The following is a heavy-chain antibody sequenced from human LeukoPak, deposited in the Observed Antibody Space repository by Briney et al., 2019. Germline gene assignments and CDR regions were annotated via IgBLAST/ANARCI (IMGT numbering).Heavy chain of an antibody. CDR2: IKSKTDGGTT. V-gene: IGHV3-15*01. CDR3: QGGRF. D-gene: IGHD1-26*01. CDR1: GFSVISNY. J-gene: IGHJ4*02. Sequence: GAPLRLSCAASGFSVISNYMSWVRQAPGKGLEWVGRIKSKTDGGTTDYAAPVKGRFSISRDDSKNTLYLQMNSLKSEDTAVYYCQGGRFWGQGTLVTASS.